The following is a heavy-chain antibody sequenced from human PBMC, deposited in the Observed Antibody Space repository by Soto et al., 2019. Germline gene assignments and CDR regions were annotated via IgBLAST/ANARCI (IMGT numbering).Heavy chain of an antibody. J-gene: IGHJ4*02. Sequence: QVQLLQSGGEVKEPGASVEVSCKTSGYTFTNYGITWVRQAPGQGLEWMGWISGCNGNTNYAQNFQDRLTMTIDTSTNTAYMELRSLRTDDTAVYFWASSIRVASPGDYWGQGTLATVSS. CDR3: ASSIRVASPGDY. D-gene: IGHD2-21*01. CDR2: ISGCNGNT. V-gene: IGHV1-18*04. CDR1: GYTFTNYG.